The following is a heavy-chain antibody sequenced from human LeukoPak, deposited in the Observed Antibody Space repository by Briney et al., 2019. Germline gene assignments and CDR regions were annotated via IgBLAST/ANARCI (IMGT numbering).Heavy chain of an antibody. CDR3: ARDQYHGSGTYAWFDP. D-gene: IGHD3-10*01. J-gene: IGHJ5*02. Sequence: PLETLSLTCTVSGVSISNHYWSWLRQPPGKKLEYIGYISFSGSTNHNPSLKSRVSISLDTSKNQFSLNLKSVTAADTAVYYCARDQYHGSGTYAWFDPWGQGTLVTVSS. V-gene: IGHV4-59*11. CDR2: ISFSGST. CDR1: GVSISNHY.